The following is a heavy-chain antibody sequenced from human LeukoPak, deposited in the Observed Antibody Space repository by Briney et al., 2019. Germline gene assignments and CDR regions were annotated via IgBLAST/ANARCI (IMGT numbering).Heavy chain of an antibody. D-gene: IGHD3-22*01. CDR3: ARTVYYDSSGYYYGSDAFDI. Sequence: GASVKVSCKASGYTFTSYYMHWVRQAPGQGLEGMGIVNLSGGSTSYAQKFQGRVTMTRDTSTSTVYMELSSLRSEDTAVYYCARTVYYDSSGYYYGSDAFDIWGQGTMVTVSS. CDR1: GYTFTSYY. J-gene: IGHJ3*02. V-gene: IGHV1-46*01. CDR2: VNLSGGST.